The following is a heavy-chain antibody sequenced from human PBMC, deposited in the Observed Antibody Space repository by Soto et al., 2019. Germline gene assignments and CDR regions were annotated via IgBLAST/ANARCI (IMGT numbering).Heavy chain of an antibody. CDR2: ISYDGSNK. CDR3: ARAAVRYFEFNYSDY. Sequence: GGSLGLSCAASGFTFSSYAMHWVRQAPGKGLEWVAVISYDGSNKYYADSVKGRFTISRDSSKNTLYLQMNSLRAEDTAVYYCARAAVRYFEFNYSDYWGQGTLVTVSS. CDR1: GFTFSSYA. V-gene: IGHV3-30-3*01. D-gene: IGHD3-9*01. J-gene: IGHJ4*02.